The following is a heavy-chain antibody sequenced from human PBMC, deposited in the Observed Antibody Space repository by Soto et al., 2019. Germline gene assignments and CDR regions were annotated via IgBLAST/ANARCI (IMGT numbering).Heavy chain of an antibody. D-gene: IGHD6-13*01. CDR1: GGTFSSYA. CDR3: ASTGIAAVGAQYYFDY. J-gene: IGHJ4*02. CDR2: IIPIFGTA. V-gene: IGHV1-69*12. Sequence: QVQLVQSGAEVKKPGSSVKVSCKASGGTFSSYAISWVRQAPGQGLEWMGGIIPIFGTANYAQKFQGRVTITADESPSTAYMERSSLRSEDTAVYYCASTGIAAVGAQYYFDYWGQGTLVTVSS.